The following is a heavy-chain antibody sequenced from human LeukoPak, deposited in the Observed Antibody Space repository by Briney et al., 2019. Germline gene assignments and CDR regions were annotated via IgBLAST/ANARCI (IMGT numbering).Heavy chain of an antibody. D-gene: IGHD3-16*01. CDR1: GFTFSSYS. Sequence: GGSLRLSCAASGFTFSSYSMNWVRQAPGKGLEWVSYISSSGSTIYYADSVEGRFTISRDNAKKSLYLQMNSLRAEDTAVYYCARARLTDYVWGRRTFDIWGQGTMVTISS. J-gene: IGHJ3*02. CDR2: ISSSGSTI. V-gene: IGHV3-48*04. CDR3: ARARLTDYVWGRRTFDI.